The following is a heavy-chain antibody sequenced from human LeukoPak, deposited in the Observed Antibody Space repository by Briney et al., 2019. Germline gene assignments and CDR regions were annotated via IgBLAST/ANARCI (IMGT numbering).Heavy chain of an antibody. CDR3: FITQLAAAGLFDY. CDR1: GFTFSNAW. Sequence: GGSLRLSCAASGFTFSNAWMSWVRQAPGKGLEWVGRIKSKTDGGTTDYAAPVKGRFTISRDDSKNTLYLQMNSLKTEDTAVYHCFITQLAAAGLFDYWGQGTLVTVSS. CDR2: IKSKTDGGTT. J-gene: IGHJ4*02. V-gene: IGHV3-15*01. D-gene: IGHD6-13*01.